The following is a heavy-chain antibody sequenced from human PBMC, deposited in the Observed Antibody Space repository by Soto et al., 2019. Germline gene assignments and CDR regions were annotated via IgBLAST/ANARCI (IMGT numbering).Heavy chain of an antibody. CDR3: AKDLGDHYDFWSGYSYYYYYGMDV. CDR1: GFTFSSYA. D-gene: IGHD3-3*01. V-gene: IGHV3-23*01. CDR2: ISGSGGST. J-gene: IGHJ6*02. Sequence: GGSLRLSCAASGFTFSSYAMSWVRQAPGKGLEWVSAISGSGGSTYYADSVKGRFTISRDNSKNTLYLQMNSLRAEDTAVYYCAKDLGDHYDFWSGYSYYYYYGMDVWGQGTTVTVSS.